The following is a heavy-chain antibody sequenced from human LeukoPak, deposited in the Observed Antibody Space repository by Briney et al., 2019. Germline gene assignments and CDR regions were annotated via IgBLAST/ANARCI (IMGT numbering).Heavy chain of an antibody. Sequence: SETLSLSCAVYGGSFSGYYWSWIRQPPGKGLEWTGEINHSGSTNYNPSLKSRVTISVDTSKNQFSLKLSSVTAADTAVYYCARVISSSPNYMDVWGKGTTVTVSS. CDR3: ARVISSSPNYMDV. J-gene: IGHJ6*03. D-gene: IGHD6-6*01. CDR1: GGSFSGYY. V-gene: IGHV4-34*01. CDR2: INHSGST.